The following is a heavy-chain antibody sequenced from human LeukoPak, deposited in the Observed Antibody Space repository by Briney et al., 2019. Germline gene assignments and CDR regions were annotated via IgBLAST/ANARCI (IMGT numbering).Heavy chain of an antibody. Sequence: GGSLRLSCAASGFIFSSYWMSWVRQAPGKGLEWVANIKEDGSEKYYVDSVKGRFTISRDNAKNSLYLQMNSLRAEDTAVYYCARGNWIPYWGQGTLVTVSS. J-gene: IGHJ4*02. CDR1: GFIFSSYW. V-gene: IGHV3-7*03. CDR3: ARGNWIPY. CDR2: IKEDGSEK. D-gene: IGHD1-20*01.